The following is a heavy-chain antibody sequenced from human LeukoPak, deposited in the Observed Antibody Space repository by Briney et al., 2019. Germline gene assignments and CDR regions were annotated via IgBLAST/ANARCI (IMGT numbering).Heavy chain of an antibody. CDR2: INDNGGRT. Sequence: PGGSLRLSCSASGFTFRSYAMHWVRQAPGKGLEYVSGINDNGGRTHYGDSLKGRFTISRDNSKNTLYLQMSTLRAEDTAVYYCVKDLSGRYTFDYWGQGTLVTVSS. V-gene: IGHV3-64D*09. CDR1: GFTFRSYA. CDR3: VKDLSGRYTFDY. J-gene: IGHJ4*02. D-gene: IGHD1-26*01.